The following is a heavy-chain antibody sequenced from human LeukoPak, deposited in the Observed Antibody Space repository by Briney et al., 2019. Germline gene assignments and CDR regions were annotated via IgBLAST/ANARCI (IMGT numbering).Heavy chain of an antibody. CDR3: ARGRRGRDYYYYYMDV. CDR2: IKPNSGGT. V-gene: IGHV1-2*02. J-gene: IGHJ6*03. Sequence: GASVKVSCKASGYTFTGYYIHWVRQAPGQGLEWMGWIKPNSGGTNYAQKFQGGVTMTRDTSISTAYMELSRLRSDDTAVYYCARGRRGRDYYYYYMDVWGKGTTVTISS. D-gene: IGHD3-16*01. CDR1: GYTFTGYY.